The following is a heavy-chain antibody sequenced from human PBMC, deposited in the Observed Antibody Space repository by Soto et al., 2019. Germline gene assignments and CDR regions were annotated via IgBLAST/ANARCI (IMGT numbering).Heavy chain of an antibody. CDR1: GGSFSGYY. V-gene: IGHV4-34*01. J-gene: IGHJ4*02. CDR2: INHSGSP. D-gene: IGHD2-15*01. Sequence: QVQLQQWGAGLLKPSETLSLTCAVYGGSFSGYYWSWIRQPPGKGLEWIGEINHSGSPNYNPSLKSRVPISVDTSKNQFSLKLSSVTAADTAVYYCARPSRGMVVAATPHRYWGQGTLVTVSS. CDR3: ARPSRGMVVAATPHRY.